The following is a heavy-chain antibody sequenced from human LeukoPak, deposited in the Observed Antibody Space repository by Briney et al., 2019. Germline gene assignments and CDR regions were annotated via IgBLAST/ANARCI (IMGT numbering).Heavy chain of an antibody. CDR3: AILPGYSSSWYDVDY. CDR1: GFTFSSYA. V-gene: IGHV3-23*01. D-gene: IGHD6-13*01. Sequence: PGGSLRLSCAASGFTFSSYAMSWVRQPQGKGLEWDSGISGSGGSTYYADSVKGRFTISRDNSKNTLYLQMNSPRAEDTAVYYCAILPGYSSSWYDVDYWGQGTLVTVSS. CDR2: ISGSGGST. J-gene: IGHJ4*02.